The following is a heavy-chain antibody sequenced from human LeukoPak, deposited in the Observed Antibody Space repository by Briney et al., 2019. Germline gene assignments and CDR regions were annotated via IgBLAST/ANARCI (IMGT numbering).Heavy chain of an antibody. V-gene: IGHV3-7*01. Sequence: GGSLRLSCAASGVIFNQYWMSWVRQAPGKGLEWVANMKQDGSEKYYVDSVKGRFSISRDNAKNSLYLQMNSLRAEDTAVYYCARDTLWFGEFYYYGMDVWGQGTTVTVSS. CDR2: MKQDGSEK. CDR3: ARDTLWFGEFYYYGMDV. J-gene: IGHJ6*02. D-gene: IGHD3-10*01. CDR1: GVIFNQYW.